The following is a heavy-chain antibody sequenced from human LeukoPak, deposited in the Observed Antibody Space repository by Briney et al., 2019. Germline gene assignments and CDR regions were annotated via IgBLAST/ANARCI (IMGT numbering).Heavy chain of an antibody. Sequence: SETLSLTCTVSGGSISSGGYYWNWLRQHPGKGLEWIGYIYDSVSTFYNPSLKSRVTISLDTSKNQFSLKLSSVTAADTAVYYCARGTESPYDTFLDYWGLGTLVTVSS. J-gene: IGHJ4*02. V-gene: IGHV4-31*03. CDR2: IYDSVST. CDR3: ARGTESPYDTFLDY. CDR1: GGSISSGGYY. D-gene: IGHD3/OR15-3a*01.